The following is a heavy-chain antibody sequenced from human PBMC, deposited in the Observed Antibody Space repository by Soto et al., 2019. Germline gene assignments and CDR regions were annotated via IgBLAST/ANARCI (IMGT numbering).Heavy chain of an antibody. CDR2: INHSGST. D-gene: IGHD2-21*02. CDR3: ARDLWGYCGADCYPLDV. V-gene: IGHV4-34*01. Sequence: SETLSLTCAVYGGSFRGYYWSWIRQPTGKGLEWIGEINHSGSTNYNPSLKSRVTISVDTSKNQFSLKLNSVTAADTAVYYCARDLWGYCGADCYPLDVWGQGTTVTVSS. J-gene: IGHJ6*02. CDR1: GGSFRGYY.